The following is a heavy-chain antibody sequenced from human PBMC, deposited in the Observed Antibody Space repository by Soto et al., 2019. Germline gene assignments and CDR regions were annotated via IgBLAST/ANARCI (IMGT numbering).Heavy chain of an antibody. CDR1: GFTFRNLS. Sequence: PGGSLRLSCAASGFTFRNLSMSWVRQSPGKGLEWVSSISGSGSRTYYADSVKGRLTISRDNSKNTVYLQMTSLRVEHKGVYYCAKNLEGSGTYGTDQWGRGTLVTVSS. D-gene: IGHD1-7*01. CDR2: ISGSGSRT. CDR3: AKNLEGSGTYGTDQ. J-gene: IGHJ5*02. V-gene: IGHV3-23*01.